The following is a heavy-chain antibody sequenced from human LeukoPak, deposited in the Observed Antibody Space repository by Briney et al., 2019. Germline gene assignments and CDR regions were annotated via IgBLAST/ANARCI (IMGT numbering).Heavy chain of an antibody. D-gene: IGHD3-22*01. CDR2: IKQDGSEK. V-gene: IGHV3-7*01. Sequence: PGGFLRLSCAASGFTFSSYWMNWVRQAPGKGLEWVANIKQDGSEKYYVGSAKGRFTISRDNAKNSLYLQMNSLRGEDTAVYYCARAMEPYYDSNGCDYWGQGTLVTVSA. CDR1: GFTFSSYW. J-gene: IGHJ4*02. CDR3: ARAMEPYYDSNGCDY.